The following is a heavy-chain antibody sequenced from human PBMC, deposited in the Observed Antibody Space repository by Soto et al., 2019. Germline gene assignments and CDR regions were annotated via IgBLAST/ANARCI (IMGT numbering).Heavy chain of an antibody. Sequence: PSETLSLTCTVSGGSISSYYWSWIRQPPGKGLEWIGYIYYSGSTNYNPSLKSRVTISVDTSKNQFSLKLSSVTAADTAVYYCAREIAAAGRMNAFDIWGQGTMVTVSS. V-gene: IGHV4-59*01. CDR3: AREIAAAGRMNAFDI. CDR2: IYYSGST. CDR1: GGSISSYY. J-gene: IGHJ3*02. D-gene: IGHD6-13*01.